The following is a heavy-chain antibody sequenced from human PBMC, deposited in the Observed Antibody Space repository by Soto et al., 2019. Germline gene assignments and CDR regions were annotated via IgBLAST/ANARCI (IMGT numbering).Heavy chain of an antibody. D-gene: IGHD3-22*01. CDR1: GFTFRNYA. V-gene: IGHV3-23*01. J-gene: IGHJ4*02. CDR2: ISGRGDST. Sequence: EVQLLESGGDFAQPGGSLRLSCSASGFTFRNYAMSWVRQAPGKGLEWVSDISGRGDSTYHADSVKGRFTISRDNSKNTLWLQMENLKTEDTAVYFCAKGSSDYRPYYFDHWGQGALVTVSS. CDR3: AKGSSDYRPYYFDH.